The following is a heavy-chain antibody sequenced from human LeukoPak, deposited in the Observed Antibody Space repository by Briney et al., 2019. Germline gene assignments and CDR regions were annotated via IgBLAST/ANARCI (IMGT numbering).Heavy chain of an antibody. CDR2: ISWNSGSI. Sequence: QPGGSLRLSCAASGFTFSSYAMHWVRQAPGKGLEWVSGISWNSGSIGYADSVKGRFTISRDNAKNSLYLQMNSLRAEDTALYYCAKDHASWKPYYFDYWGQGTLVTVSS. J-gene: IGHJ4*02. CDR3: AKDHASWKPYYFDY. D-gene: IGHD1-1*01. CDR1: GFTFSSYA. V-gene: IGHV3-9*01.